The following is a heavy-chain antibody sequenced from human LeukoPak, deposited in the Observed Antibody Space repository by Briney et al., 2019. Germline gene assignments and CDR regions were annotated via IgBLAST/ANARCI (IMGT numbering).Heavy chain of an antibody. V-gene: IGHV1-18*01. Sequence: ASVRVSCKASGYTFTSYGISWVRQAPGQGLEWMGWVSAYNGNTNYAQKFQGRVTMTTDTPTSTVYMELRSLRSDDTAVYYCGRHDGGSGWPWLGIDYWGQGTLVTVSS. D-gene: IGHD6-25*01. CDR1: GYTFTSYG. J-gene: IGHJ4*02. CDR3: GRHDGGSGWPWLGIDY. CDR2: VSAYNGNT.